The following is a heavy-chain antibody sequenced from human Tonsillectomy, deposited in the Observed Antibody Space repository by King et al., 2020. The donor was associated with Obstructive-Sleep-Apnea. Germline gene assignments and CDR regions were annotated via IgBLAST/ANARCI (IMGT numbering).Heavy chain of an antibody. Sequence: VQLVESGGGMVQPGGSLRLSCAASGFTFSSYAISWVRQAPGKGREWGSAINTLGTTFYAGSVGGRLTISRDNSKYTVDLQVNSLRAEDTALYYCAKEGGGSGVYWVDSWGQGTLVTVSS. D-gene: IGHD3-10*01. CDR2: INTLGTT. V-gene: IGHV3-23*04. J-gene: IGHJ4*02. CDR1: GFTFSSYA. CDR3: AKEGGGSGVYWVDS.